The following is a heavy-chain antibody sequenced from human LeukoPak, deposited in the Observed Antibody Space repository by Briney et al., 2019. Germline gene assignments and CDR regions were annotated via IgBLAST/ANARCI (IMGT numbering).Heavy chain of an antibody. CDR2: IYHSGST. CDR1: GYSIRSGFY. CDR3: ARVSGYDWESFYDY. J-gene: IGHJ4*02. D-gene: IGHD5-12*01. Sequence: KPSETLSLNCTVSGYSIRSGFYWGWIRPPPGKGLECIGNIYHSGSTYYNPSLKSRVTISVDPSKNQFSLKLSSVTAADTAVYYCARVSGYDWESFYDYWGQGTLVTVAS. V-gene: IGHV4-38-2*02.